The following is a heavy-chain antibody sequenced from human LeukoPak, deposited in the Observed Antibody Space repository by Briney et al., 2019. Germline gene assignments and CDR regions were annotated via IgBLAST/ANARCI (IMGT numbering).Heavy chain of an antibody. Sequence: PSETLSLTCAVSGDSISSNNWWSWVRQPPGKGLEWIGYIYYSGSTNYNPSLKSRVTISVDTSKNQFSLKLTSVTVADTAVYYCARREWGYAVSVWGKGTTITVSS. V-gene: IGHV4-4*02. CDR3: ARREWGYAVSV. D-gene: IGHD2-2*01. CDR1: GDSISSNNW. CDR2: IYYSGST. J-gene: IGHJ6*04.